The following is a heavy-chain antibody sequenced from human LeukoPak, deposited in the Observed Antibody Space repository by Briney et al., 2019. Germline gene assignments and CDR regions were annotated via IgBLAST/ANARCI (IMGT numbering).Heavy chain of an antibody. CDR1: GFTFSSYW. CDR3: ARVWSYYYYGMDV. V-gene: IGHV3-7*01. J-gene: IGHJ6*02. CDR2: IKKDGSEK. Sequence: GGSLRLSCAASGFTFSSYWMSWVRQAPGKGLEWVANIKKDGSEKYYVDPVKGRFTISRDNAKNSLYLQMNSLRAEDTAVYYCARVWSYYYYGMDVWGQGTTVTVSS. D-gene: IGHD3-16*01.